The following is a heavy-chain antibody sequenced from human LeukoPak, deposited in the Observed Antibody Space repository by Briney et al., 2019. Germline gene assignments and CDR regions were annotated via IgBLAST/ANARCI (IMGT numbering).Heavy chain of an antibody. J-gene: IGHJ4*02. V-gene: IGHV3-43*02. CDR3: AKDVSGAIDS. Sequence: GGSLTLSCAASGFIFSDYNMHWVRQVPRKSLEWVSIISGDGGRTSYADSVKGRVTISRDNSKNSLYLQMNSLRTEDTAFYYCAKDVSGAIDSWGQGTLVTVSS. CDR2: ISGDGGRT. D-gene: IGHD5/OR15-5a*01. CDR1: GFIFSDYN.